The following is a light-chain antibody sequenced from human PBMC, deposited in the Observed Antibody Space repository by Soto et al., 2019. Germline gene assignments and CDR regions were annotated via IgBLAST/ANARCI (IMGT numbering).Light chain of an antibody. CDR1: QTISTY. V-gene: IGKV1-39*01. CDR2: GAS. J-gene: IGKJ5*01. Sequence: DIQMTQSPSPLSASVGDRVTITCRASQTISTYLNWYQQKPGKAPKLLIYGASSLQSGVPSRFSGSGSGTDFTLTISSLQPEDFGTYYCQQSFSTPVFGQGTRLEIK. CDR3: QQSFSTPV.